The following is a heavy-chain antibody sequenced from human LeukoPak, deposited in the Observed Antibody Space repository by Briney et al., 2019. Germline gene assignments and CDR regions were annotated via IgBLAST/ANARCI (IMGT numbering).Heavy chain of an antibody. CDR3: INDVAGDDL. V-gene: IGHV3-48*04. J-gene: IGHJ2*01. D-gene: IGHD1-1*01. CDR1: GFTFSSYS. CDR2: ISDSSNAT. Sequence: PGGSLRLSCAASGFTFSSYSVNWVRQAPGKGLEWVSYISDSSNATLYADSVKGRFTISRDNAKNSLFLQMDSLRSEDTALYYCINDVAGDDLWGRGTLVTVSS.